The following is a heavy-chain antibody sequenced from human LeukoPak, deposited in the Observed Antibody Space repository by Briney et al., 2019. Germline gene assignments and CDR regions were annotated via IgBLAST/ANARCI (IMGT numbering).Heavy chain of an antibody. CDR3: ARESYLYYDILTGYYSGDAFDI. V-gene: IGHV3-21*01. J-gene: IGHJ3*02. CDR2: ISSSSSYI. D-gene: IGHD3-9*01. Sequence: GGSLRLSCAASGFTFSSYSMNWVRQAPGKGLEWVSSISSSSSYIYYADSVKGRFTISRDNAKNSLYLQMNSLRAEDTAVYYCARESYLYYDILTGYYSGDAFDIWGQGTMVTVSS. CDR1: GFTFSSYS.